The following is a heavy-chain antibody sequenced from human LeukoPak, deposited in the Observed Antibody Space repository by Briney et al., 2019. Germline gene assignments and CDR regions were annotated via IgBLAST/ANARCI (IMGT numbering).Heavy chain of an antibody. CDR3: AKDLPGYSSGWFTFDP. D-gene: IGHD6-19*01. CDR2: ISGSGGNT. CDR1: GFTFSSYS. V-gene: IGHV3-23*01. Sequence: GGSLRLSCAASGFTFSSYSMNWVRQAPGKGLEWVSAISGSGGNTYYADSVKGRFTISRDNSKNTLYLEMNSLRAEDTAVYYCAKDLPGYSSGWFTFDPWGQGTLVIVSS. J-gene: IGHJ5*02.